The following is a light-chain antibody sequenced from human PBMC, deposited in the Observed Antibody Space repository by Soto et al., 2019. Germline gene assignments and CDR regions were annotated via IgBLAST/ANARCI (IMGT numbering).Light chain of an antibody. V-gene: IGKV3-20*01. CDR3: QQYGSSAPIT. CDR2: GAS. J-gene: IGKJ5*01. CDR1: QSVSSY. Sequence: EIVLTQSPAPLSLSPGERATLSCRASQSVSSYLAWYQQKPGQAPRLLIYGASIRATGIPDRFSGSGSETDFTLTISRLEPEDFALYYCQQYGSSAPITFGQGTRLAIK.